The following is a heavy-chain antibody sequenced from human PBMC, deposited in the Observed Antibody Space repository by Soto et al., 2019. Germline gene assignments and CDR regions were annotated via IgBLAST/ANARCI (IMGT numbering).Heavy chain of an antibody. Sequence: QVHLVQSGAEVKKPGSSVNVSCKASGGTFSNYAITRVRQAPGQGLEWVGRIIPIFGTTNVAQKFQGRVTITADESTTTAYMELSGLRSDDTAVYYCAKDGGADGYFGNWLDPWGQGTLVTVSS. CDR1: GGTFSNYA. CDR2: IIPIFGTT. D-gene: IGHD5-12*01. CDR3: AKDGGADGYFGNWLDP. J-gene: IGHJ5*02. V-gene: IGHV1-69*15.